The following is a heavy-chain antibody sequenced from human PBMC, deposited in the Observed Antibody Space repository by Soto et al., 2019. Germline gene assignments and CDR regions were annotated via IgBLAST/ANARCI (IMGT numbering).Heavy chain of an antibody. Sequence: SETLSLTCAVYGGSFSGYQWSWIRQTPGKGLEWIGEINDSGNINYNPSLKSRVTILLDTPKKQISLKLSPVTAADTAVYYCASTGTTVVSGAQADYYYYGMDVWGQGTTVTVSS. CDR1: GGSFSGYQ. CDR3: ASTGTTVVSGAQADYYYYGMDV. CDR2: INDSGNI. J-gene: IGHJ6*02. V-gene: IGHV4-34*01. D-gene: IGHD4-17*01.